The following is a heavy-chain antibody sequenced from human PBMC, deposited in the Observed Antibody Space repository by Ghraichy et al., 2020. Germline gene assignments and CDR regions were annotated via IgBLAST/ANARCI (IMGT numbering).Heavy chain of an antibody. Sequence: SETLSLTCTVSGGSISSYYWSWIRQPPGKGLEWIGYIYYSGSTNYNPSLKSRVTISVDTSKNQFSLKLSSVTAADTAVYYCARGGGLYSRFEYSSSRFVGWFDPWGQGTLVTVSS. J-gene: IGHJ5*02. CDR3: ARGGGLYSRFEYSSSRFVGWFDP. D-gene: IGHD6-6*01. CDR2: IYYSGST. CDR1: GGSISSYY. V-gene: IGHV4-59*01.